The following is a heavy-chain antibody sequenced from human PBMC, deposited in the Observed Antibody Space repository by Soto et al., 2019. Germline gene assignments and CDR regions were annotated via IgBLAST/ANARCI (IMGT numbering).Heavy chain of an antibody. CDR1: GFTFSDYY. CDR2: ISGSGSTI. CDR3: ARDCSSGSCYSY. D-gene: IGHD2-2*01. Sequence: QVHLVESGGGLVKPGGSLRLSCAASGFTFSDYYMTWVRQAPGKGLEWVSYISGSGSTIFYADSVKGRFTVSRDNAKNSLFLLMNSLTVEDTALYYCARDCSSGSCYSYWGQGTLVTVSS. V-gene: IGHV3-11*01. J-gene: IGHJ4*02.